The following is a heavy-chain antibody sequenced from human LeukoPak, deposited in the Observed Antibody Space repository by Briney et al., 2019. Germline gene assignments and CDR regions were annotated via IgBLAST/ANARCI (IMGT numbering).Heavy chain of an antibody. Sequence: ASVKVSCKASGYTFTSYYMHWVRQAPGQGLEWMGIINPSGGSTSYAQKFQGRVTMTRDMSTSTVYMELSSLRSEDTAVYYCARDPGDYVLHAKIYYYYMDVWGKGTTVTVSS. D-gene: IGHD4-17*01. CDR3: ARDPGDYVLHAKIYYYYMDV. J-gene: IGHJ6*03. V-gene: IGHV1-46*01. CDR2: INPSGGST. CDR1: GYTFTSYY.